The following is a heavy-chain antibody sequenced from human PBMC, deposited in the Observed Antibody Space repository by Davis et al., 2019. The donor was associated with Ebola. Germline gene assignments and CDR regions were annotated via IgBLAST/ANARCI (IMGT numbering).Heavy chain of an antibody. V-gene: IGHV1-18*04. J-gene: IGHJ4*02. Sequence: ASVKVSCKASGYTFAGYCIHWVRQAPGQGLEWLGWVSAYDGRTVYAQKFQDRVTLTIDTSTGACYMEMKSLRSDDTALYYCARTWDERADFDYWGQGTLATVSS. CDR1: GYTFAGYC. CDR3: ARTWDERADFDY. CDR2: VSAYDGRT. D-gene: IGHD1-26*01.